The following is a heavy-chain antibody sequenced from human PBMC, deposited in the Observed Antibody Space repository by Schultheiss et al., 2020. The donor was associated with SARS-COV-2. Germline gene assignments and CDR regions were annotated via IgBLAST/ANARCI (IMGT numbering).Heavy chain of an antibody. CDR2: INYSGTS. Sequence: SETLSLTCTVSGGSISSYYWSWIRQPPGKGLEWIGSINYSGTSYYNPSLKSRVTISIDTSRNQFSLKLNSVSAADTAVYFCARQIKVGSYYNSATLSFIWGRGALVTVSS. V-gene: IGHV4-39*07. J-gene: IGHJ4*02. CDR3: ARQIKVGSYYNSATLSFI. D-gene: IGHD5-24*01. CDR1: GGSISSYY.